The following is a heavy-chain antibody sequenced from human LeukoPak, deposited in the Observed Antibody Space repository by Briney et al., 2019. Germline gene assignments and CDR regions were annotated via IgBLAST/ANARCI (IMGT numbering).Heavy chain of an antibody. CDR1: GGSFSGYY. CDR2: INHSGST. CDR3: ARGKGAAAGYDY. D-gene: IGHD6-13*01. V-gene: IGHV4-34*01. Sequence: SETLSLTCAVYGGSFSGYYWSWIRQPPGKGLEWIGEINHSGSTNYNPSLKSRVAISVDTSKNQFSLKLSSVTAADTAVYYCARGKGAAAGYDYWGQGTLVTVSS. J-gene: IGHJ4*02.